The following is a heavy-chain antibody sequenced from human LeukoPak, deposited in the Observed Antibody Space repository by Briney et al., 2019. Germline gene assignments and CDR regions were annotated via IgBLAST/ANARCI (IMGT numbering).Heavy chain of an antibody. V-gene: IGHV3-49*04. CDR2: IRSKTDDGTT. D-gene: IGHD3-10*01. J-gene: IGHJ4*02. CDR3: SRGQQYPYGPEFEY. Sequence: GRSLRLSCTASGFTFADYNMNWVRQAPGKGLEWVGYIRSKTDDGTTDYVASVKGRFTISRDDSKSIAYLEMTSLKSEDTAVYYYSRGQQYPYGPEFEYWGQGTLVTVSS. CDR1: GFTFADYN.